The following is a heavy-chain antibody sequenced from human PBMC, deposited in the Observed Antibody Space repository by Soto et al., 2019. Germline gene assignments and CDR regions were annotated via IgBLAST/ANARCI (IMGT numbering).Heavy chain of an antibody. D-gene: IGHD3-22*01. CDR3: ARGPPRPAYYYDSSGYYYESDY. V-gene: IGHV1-18*01. J-gene: IGHJ4*02. CDR1: GYTFTSYG. CDR2: ISAYNGNT. Sequence: QVQLVQSGAEVKKPGASVKVSCKASGYTFTSYGISWVRQAPGQGLEWMGWISAYNGNTNYAQKLQGRVTMTTDTSTRTAYMELRSLRSDDTAVYYCARGPPRPAYYYDSSGYYYESDYWGQGTLVTVSS.